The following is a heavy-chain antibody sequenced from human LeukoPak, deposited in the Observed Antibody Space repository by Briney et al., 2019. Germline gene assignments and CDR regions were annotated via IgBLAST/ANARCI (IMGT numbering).Heavy chain of an antibody. CDR3: ARRYYYNLGSFPFDF. CDR2: IHNSGTT. V-gene: IGHV4-34*01. J-gene: IGHJ4*02. Sequence: ASEALSLTCAVSGGPFSGYFWSWIRQSSGKGLEWIGEIHNSGTTNYNPSLNSRVTISEDTSKNQFYLNLSSVTAADTAVYYCARRYYYNLGSFPFDFWGQGTLVTVSS. D-gene: IGHD3-10*01. CDR1: GGPFSGYF.